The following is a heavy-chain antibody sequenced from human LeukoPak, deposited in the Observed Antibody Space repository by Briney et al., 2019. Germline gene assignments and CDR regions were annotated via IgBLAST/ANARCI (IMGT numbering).Heavy chain of an antibody. CDR3: ARRAIEVVPAAMRDYYYYGRDV. Sequence: SETLSLTCAVYGGSFSGYYWSWIRQPPGKGLEWIGEINHSGSTNYNPSLKSRVTISVDTSKNQFSLKLSSVTAADTAVYYCARRAIEVVPAAMRDYYYYGRDVWGKGTTVTVSS. CDR2: INHSGST. D-gene: IGHD2-2*01. J-gene: IGHJ6*04. V-gene: IGHV4-34*01. CDR1: GGSFSGYY.